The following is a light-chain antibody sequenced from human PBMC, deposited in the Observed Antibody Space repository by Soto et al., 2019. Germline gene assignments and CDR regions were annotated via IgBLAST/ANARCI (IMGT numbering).Light chain of an antibody. Sequence: DIQMTQSPSTLSASVGDRVTITCRASQSISSWLAWYQQKPGKAPKLLIYKASTLESGVPSNFSGSGSGTEFSLTISSLQPEDFATYYCQQYNAYPWTSCQGTK. CDR3: QQYNAYPWT. CDR2: KAS. V-gene: IGKV1-5*03. CDR1: QSISSW. J-gene: IGKJ1*01.